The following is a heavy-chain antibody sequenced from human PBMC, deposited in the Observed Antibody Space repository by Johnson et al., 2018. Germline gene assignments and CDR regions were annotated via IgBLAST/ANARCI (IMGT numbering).Heavy chain of an antibody. CDR1: GFTFDDYA. V-gene: IGHV3-9*01. D-gene: IGHD1-26*01. Sequence: EVQLVQSGGGLEQPGRSLRLSCAASGFTFDDYAMHWVRQAPGKGLEWVSGISWNSGSIGYADSVKGRFTIPRDTAKTSLYLQMNSLKAEGTAVYYRGKVVGATTPGDAFDIWGKGTTVTVAS. CDR3: GKVVGATTPGDAFDI. J-gene: IGHJ3*02. CDR2: ISWNSGSI.